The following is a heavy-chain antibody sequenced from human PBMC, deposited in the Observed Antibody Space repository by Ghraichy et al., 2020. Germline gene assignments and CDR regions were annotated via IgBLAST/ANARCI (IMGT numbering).Heavy chain of an antibody. Sequence: SMNISCAASGFTFSSYAMHWVRQAPGKGLEWVAVISYDGSNKYYADSVKGRFTISRDNSKNTLYLQMNSLRAEDTAVYYCARAPWGYYYYGMDVWGQGTTVTVSS. V-gene: IGHV3-30-3*01. CDR3: ARAPWGYYYYGMDV. CDR1: GFTFSSYA. D-gene: IGHD7-27*01. CDR2: ISYDGSNK. J-gene: IGHJ6*02.